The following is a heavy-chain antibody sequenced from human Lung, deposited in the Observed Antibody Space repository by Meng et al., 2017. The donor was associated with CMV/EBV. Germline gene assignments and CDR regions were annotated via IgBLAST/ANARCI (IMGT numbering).Heavy chain of an antibody. CDR2: IIPIFGTV. D-gene: IGHD3-10*01. CDR3: VIGLAASVIGLTPMDH. V-gene: IGHV1-69*05. J-gene: IGHJ4*02. CDR1: GGTLSSYT. Sequence: SVKVSCKVSGGTLSSYTVHWARQAPGQGLEWMGGIIPIFGTVKYPQKFQGRVTMTTDESTNTAYLDLSSLRSEDTAVYHCVIGLAASVIGLTPMDHWGQGXLVTGSS.